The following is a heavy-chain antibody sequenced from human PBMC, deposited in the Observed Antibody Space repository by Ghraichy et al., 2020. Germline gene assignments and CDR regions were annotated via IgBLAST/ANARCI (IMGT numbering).Heavy chain of an antibody. CDR2: ISGSGGST. V-gene: IGHV3-23*01. D-gene: IGHD3-3*01. CDR1: GFTFSSYA. Sequence: GGSLRLSCAASGFTFSSYAMSWVRQAPGKGLEWVSAISGSGGSTYYADSVKGRFTISRDNSKNTLYLQMNSLRAEDTAVYYCAKDFRFLEWERVDYWGQGTLVTVSS. CDR3: AKDFRFLEWERVDY. J-gene: IGHJ4*02.